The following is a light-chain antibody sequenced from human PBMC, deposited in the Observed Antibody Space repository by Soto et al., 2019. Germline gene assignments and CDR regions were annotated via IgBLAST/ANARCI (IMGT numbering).Light chain of an antibody. CDR2: WAS. CDR3: QQYYSTPPHT. CDR1: QSVLYSSNNKNY. Sequence: DIVMTQSPDSLAVSLGERATINCKSSQSVLYSSNNKNYLAWYQQKPGQPPKLLIYWASTRESGVPDRFSGSGSGTDFTLTISSLQAEDVAVYYCQQYYSTPPHTFGQGTKVDIK. J-gene: IGKJ2*01. V-gene: IGKV4-1*01.